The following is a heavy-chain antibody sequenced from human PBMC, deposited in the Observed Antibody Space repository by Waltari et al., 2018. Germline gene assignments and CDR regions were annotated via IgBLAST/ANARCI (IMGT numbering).Heavy chain of an antibody. CDR2: INNDVTST. CDR1: GFTFSSYW. V-gene: IGHV3-74*01. Sequence: EVQLVESGGGLVQPGGSLRLSCVASGFTFSSYWMPWVRQAPVKGLVWVSRINNDVTSTSCADSVKGRFTISRDNAKNTLYLQMNSLRAEDTAVYYCTRAGYYRFDYWGQGTLATVSS. CDR3: TRAGYYRFDY. J-gene: IGHJ4*02. D-gene: IGHD3-9*01.